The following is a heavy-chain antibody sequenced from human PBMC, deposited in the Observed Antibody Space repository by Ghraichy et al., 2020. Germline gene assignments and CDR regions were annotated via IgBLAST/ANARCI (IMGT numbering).Heavy chain of an antibody. CDR3: ARVPLYDSRRYYNEYYFDY. CDR1: GYTFTGYY. D-gene: IGHD3-10*01. V-gene: IGHV1-2*02. Sequence: ASVKVSCKTSGYTFTGYYMHWVRQAPGQGLEWMGWINPNSGGTNYAQKFQGRVTMTRDTSISSAYMELSRLRSDDTAVYYCARVPLYDSRRYYNEYYFDYWGQGTLVTVSS. J-gene: IGHJ4*02. CDR2: INPNSGGT.